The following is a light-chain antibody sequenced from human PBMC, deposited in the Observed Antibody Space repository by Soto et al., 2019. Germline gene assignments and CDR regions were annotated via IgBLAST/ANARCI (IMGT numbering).Light chain of an antibody. CDR2: DVS. CDR1: ISDVGGYNY. V-gene: IGLV2-14*01. Sequence: QSALTQPASVSGSPRQSSTISCTGTISDVGGYNYVSWYQQHPGKAPKLMIYDVSNRPSGVSNPFSGSKSVNTASLTISGLQAEDEADYSCSSYTRSSTLVFGGGTKLTVL. J-gene: IGLJ2*01. CDR3: SSYTRSSTLV.